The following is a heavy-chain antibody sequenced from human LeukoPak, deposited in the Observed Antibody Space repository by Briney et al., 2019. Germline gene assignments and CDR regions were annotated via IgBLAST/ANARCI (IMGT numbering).Heavy chain of an antibody. CDR1: GFTFSSYW. CDR3: ARVWVTIFGVVISGAFDI. D-gene: IGHD3-3*01. Sequence: GGSLRLSCAASGFTFSSYWMSWVRQAPGKGLEWVANIKQDGSEKYYVDSVKGRFTISRDKAENSLFLQMNSLRAEDTAVYYCARVWVTIFGVVISGAFDIWGQGTMVTVSS. V-gene: IGHV3-7*01. J-gene: IGHJ3*02. CDR2: IKQDGSEK.